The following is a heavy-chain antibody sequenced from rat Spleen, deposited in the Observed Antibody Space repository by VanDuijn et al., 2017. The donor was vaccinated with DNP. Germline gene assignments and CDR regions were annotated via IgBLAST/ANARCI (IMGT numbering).Heavy chain of an antibody. V-gene: IGHV5-19*01. D-gene: IGHD1-2*01. CDR2: ISPSGGDT. CDR3: ARHEDYSSYIYGFAY. CDR1: GFIFSNYG. Sequence: EVQLVESGGGLVQPGRSLKLSCAVSGFIFSNYGMHWIRQAPTQGLEWVGSISPSGGDTYYRDSVKGRFTISRDDAKNTQYLQMDSLRSEDTATYYCARHEDYSSYIYGFAYWGQGTLVTVSS. J-gene: IGHJ3*01.